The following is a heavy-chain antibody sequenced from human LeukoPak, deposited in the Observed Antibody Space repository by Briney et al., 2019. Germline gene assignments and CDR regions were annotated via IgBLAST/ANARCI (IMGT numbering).Heavy chain of an antibody. Sequence: GGSLRLSCAASGFAFTSYAMHWVRQAPGKGLEWVAVISYDGSNKWDADSVKGRFTISRDNSKNTLYLQMNSLRADDTAVYYCARRAGGYSHPYDYWGQGTLVTVSS. V-gene: IGHV3-30*04. CDR3: ARRAGGYSHPYDY. CDR1: GFAFTSYA. CDR2: ISYDGSNK. J-gene: IGHJ4*02. D-gene: IGHD4-23*01.